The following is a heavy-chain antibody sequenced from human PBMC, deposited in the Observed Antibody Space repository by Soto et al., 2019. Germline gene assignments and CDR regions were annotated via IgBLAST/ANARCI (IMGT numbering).Heavy chain of an antibody. V-gene: IGHV1-18*04. CDR2: ISAYNGNT. CDR1: GYTFTSYG. CDR3: ARDGENIVVVVAASDYYGMDV. D-gene: IGHD2-15*01. J-gene: IGHJ6*02. Sequence: ASVKVSCKASGYTFTSYGISWVRQAPGQGLEWMGWISAYNGNTNYAQKLQGRVTMTTDTSTSTAYMELRSLRSDDTAVYYCARDGENIVVVVAASDYYGMDVWGQGTTLTVSS.